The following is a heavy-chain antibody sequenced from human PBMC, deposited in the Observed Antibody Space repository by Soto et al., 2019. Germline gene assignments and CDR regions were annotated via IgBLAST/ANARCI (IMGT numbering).Heavy chain of an antibody. D-gene: IGHD3-10*01. Sequence: SETLSLTCTIYGASVSSSNYNWTWIRQTPGKGLEWIGFIYYTGNTNSNPSLKSRVTISLDTSKNQFSLKLSSVTAADTAVYYCAREGVDSVDFDYWGQGTLVTVSS. J-gene: IGHJ4*02. CDR1: GASVSSSNYN. V-gene: IGHV4-61*01. CDR3: AREGVDSVDFDY. CDR2: IYYTGNT.